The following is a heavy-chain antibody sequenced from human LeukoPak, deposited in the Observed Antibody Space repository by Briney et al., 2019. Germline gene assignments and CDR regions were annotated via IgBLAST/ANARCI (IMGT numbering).Heavy chain of an antibody. Sequence: GRSLRLSCVASGYTFSSYAAHWVRQAPGTGLEWVSFISYDGGDIKYADSVKGRFTISRDNSKNTLYPQMNSLRPEDTAVYYCARGGYRFGYVFDYWGQGTLVTVSS. CDR2: ISYDGGDI. D-gene: IGHD5-18*01. V-gene: IGHV3-30*04. CDR3: ARGGYRFGYVFDY. CDR1: GYTFSSYA. J-gene: IGHJ4*02.